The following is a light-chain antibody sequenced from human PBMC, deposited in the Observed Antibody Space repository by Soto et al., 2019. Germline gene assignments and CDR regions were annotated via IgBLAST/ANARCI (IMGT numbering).Light chain of an antibody. CDR2: SAS. CDR3: QQSDSSPWT. J-gene: IGKJ1*01. Sequence: DIQMTQSPSSLSASVGDRVTITCRASQSISTYLNWYQQRPGKAPKVLIYSASSLQSGVPSRFSGSESGTDFTLTISSRQPEDSATYYCQQSDSSPWTFGQGTKVEIK. CDR1: QSISTY. V-gene: IGKV1-39*01.